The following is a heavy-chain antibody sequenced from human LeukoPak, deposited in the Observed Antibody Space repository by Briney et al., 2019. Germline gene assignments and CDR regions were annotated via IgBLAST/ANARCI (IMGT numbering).Heavy chain of an antibody. J-gene: IGHJ4*02. V-gene: IGHV3-23*01. CDR3: TKGGHGDY. D-gene: IGHD2-21*02. CDR1: GFPFSTFP. CDR2: LSGDGSDT. Sequence: GGSLRLSCQASGFPFSTFPMSWVRQAPGKGLEWVSTLSGDGSDTYYADSVKGRFTVSRDTSKNTLFLQMNSLRADDTAIYYCTKGGHGDYWGQGTMVTVSS.